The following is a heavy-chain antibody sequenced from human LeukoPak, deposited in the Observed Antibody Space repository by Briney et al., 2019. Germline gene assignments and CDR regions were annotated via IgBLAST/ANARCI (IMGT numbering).Heavy chain of an antibody. CDR2: ISSSSSYI. J-gene: IGHJ4*02. CDR3: ARRPEVVAGREFDY. D-gene: IGHD6-19*01. Sequence: GGSLRLSCAASGFTFSSYSMNWVRQAPGKGLEWVSSISSSSSYIYYADSVKGRFTISRDNAKNSLYLQMNSLRAEDTAVYYCARRPEVVAGREFDYWGQGTLVTVSS. CDR1: GFTFSSYS. V-gene: IGHV3-21*01.